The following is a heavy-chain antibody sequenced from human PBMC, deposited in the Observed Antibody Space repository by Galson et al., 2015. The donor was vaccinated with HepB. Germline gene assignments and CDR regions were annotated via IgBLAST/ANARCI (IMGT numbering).Heavy chain of an antibody. CDR3: ARVGGGNADYYGMDV. Sequence: QSGAEVKKPGESLKISCKGSGYSFTSYWISWVRQMPGKGLEWMGRIDPSDSYTNYSPSFQGHVTISADKSISTIYLQWSSLKASDTAMYYCARVGGGNADYYGMDVWGQGTTVTVSS. J-gene: IGHJ6*02. CDR1: GYSFTSYW. CDR2: IDPSDSYT. D-gene: IGHD4-23*01. V-gene: IGHV5-10-1*01.